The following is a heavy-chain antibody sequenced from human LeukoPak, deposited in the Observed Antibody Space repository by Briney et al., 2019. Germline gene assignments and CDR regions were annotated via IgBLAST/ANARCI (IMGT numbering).Heavy chain of an antibody. CDR3: ARYRSGWYVFDY. CDR2: IYYSGST. D-gene: IGHD6-19*01. J-gene: IGHJ4*02. CDR1: GGSISSYY. V-gene: IGHV4-59*01. Sequence: SETPSLTCTVSGGSISSYYWSWIRQPPGKGLEWIGYIYYSGSTNYNPSLKSRVTISVDTSKNQFSLKLSSVTAADTAVYYCARYRSGWYVFDYWGQGTLVTVSS.